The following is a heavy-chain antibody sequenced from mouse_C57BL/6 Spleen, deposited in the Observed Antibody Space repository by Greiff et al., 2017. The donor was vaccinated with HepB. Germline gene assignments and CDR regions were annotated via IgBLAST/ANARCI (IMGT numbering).Heavy chain of an antibody. J-gene: IGHJ4*01. V-gene: IGHV1-26*01. D-gene: IGHD2-5*01. Sequence: VQLKQSGPELVKPGASVKISCKASGYTFTDYYMNWVKQSHGKSLEWIGDINPNNGGTSYNQKFKGKATLTVDKSSSTAYMELRSLTSEDSAVYYCASAYYSNWAMDYWGQGTSVTVSS. CDR2: INPNNGGT. CDR1: GYTFTDYY. CDR3: ASAYYSNWAMDY.